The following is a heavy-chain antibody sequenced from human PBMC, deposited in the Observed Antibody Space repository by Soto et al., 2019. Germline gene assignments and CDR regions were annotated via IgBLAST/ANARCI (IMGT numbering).Heavy chain of an antibody. CDR1: GYTFTSYA. J-gene: IGHJ4*02. Sequence: QVQLVQSGAEVKKPGASVKVSCKASGYTFTSYAMHWVRQAPGQRLEWMGWINAGNSNTKYSQKFPGRVTITRDTSASTAYMERSSLRSEDTAVYYCARDNSPGGEQLDYWSQGTLVTVSS. CDR3: ARDNSPGGEQLDY. D-gene: IGHD3-16*01. V-gene: IGHV1-3*01. CDR2: INAGNSNT.